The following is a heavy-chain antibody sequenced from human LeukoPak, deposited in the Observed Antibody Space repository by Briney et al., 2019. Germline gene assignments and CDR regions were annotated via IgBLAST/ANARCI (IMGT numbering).Heavy chain of an antibody. V-gene: IGHV3-43D*03. D-gene: IGHD3-22*01. CDR3: ATGSYYYDSSGYYYGYDAFNI. CDR1: GFTFDDYA. Sequence: GGSLRLSCAASGFTFDDYAMHWVRQAPGKGLEWVSLISWDGGSPYYADSVKGRFTISRDNSKNSLYLQMNSLRAEDTALYYCATGSYYYDSSGYYYGYDAFNIWGQGTMVTVSS. J-gene: IGHJ3*02. CDR2: ISWDGGSP.